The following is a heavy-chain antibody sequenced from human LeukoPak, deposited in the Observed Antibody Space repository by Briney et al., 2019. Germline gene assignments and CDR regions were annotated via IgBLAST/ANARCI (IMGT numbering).Heavy chain of an antibody. Sequence: PSETLSLTCTVSGGSISSGGYYWSWIRQHPGKGLEWIGYIYYSGSTYYNPSLKSRVTISVDTSKNQFSLKLSSVTAADTAVYYCARDQAFGGVIDYWGQGTLVTVSS. D-gene: IGHD3-16*02. V-gene: IGHV4-31*03. CDR3: ARDQAFGGVIDY. J-gene: IGHJ4*02. CDR1: GGSISSGGYY. CDR2: IYYSGST.